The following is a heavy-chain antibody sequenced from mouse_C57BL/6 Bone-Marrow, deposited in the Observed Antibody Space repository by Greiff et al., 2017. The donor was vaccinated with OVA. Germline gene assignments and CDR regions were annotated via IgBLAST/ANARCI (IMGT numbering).Heavy chain of an antibody. Sequence: QVQLQQSGPELVKPGASVKISCKASGYAFSSSWMNWVKQRPGKGLEWIGRIYPGDGDTNYNGKFKGKATLTADKYSSTAYMQLSSLTSEDSAVYFCARGGDYYGSSYGYWGQGTTLTVSS. J-gene: IGHJ2*01. CDR2: IYPGDGDT. D-gene: IGHD1-1*01. V-gene: IGHV1-82*01. CDR3: ARGGDYYGSSYGY. CDR1: GYAFSSSW.